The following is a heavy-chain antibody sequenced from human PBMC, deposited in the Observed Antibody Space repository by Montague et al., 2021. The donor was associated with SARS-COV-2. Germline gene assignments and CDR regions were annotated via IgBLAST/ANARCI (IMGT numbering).Heavy chain of an antibody. Sequence: SETLSLTCTVSGDSISSSYWSWIRQPPGKGLEWIGYIYHYGSAKYNPSLKSRVTISVDTSKNQFSLKLSSVTAVDTAVYYCARHANWDWCYFDYWGQGTLVTVSS. CDR2: IYHYGSA. V-gene: IGHV4-59*08. D-gene: IGHD7-27*01. J-gene: IGHJ4*02. CDR1: GDSISSSY. CDR3: ARHANWDWCYFDY.